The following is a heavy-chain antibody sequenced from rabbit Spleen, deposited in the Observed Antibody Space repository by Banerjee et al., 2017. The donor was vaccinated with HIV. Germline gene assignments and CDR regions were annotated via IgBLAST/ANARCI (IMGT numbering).Heavy chain of an antibody. CDR3: TRDEGSGHYIDGYFNL. Sequence: QEQLVESGGGLVKPGASLTLICTASGFSFSSGYDMSWVRQAPGKGLEWIGFIYTGNGKNYFASWAKGRFTISKTSSTTVTLQVTSLTAADTATHFCTRDEGSGHYIDGYFNLWGPGTLVTVS. D-gene: IGHD1-1*01. CDR1: GFSFSSGYD. V-gene: IGHV1S45*01. J-gene: IGHJ4*01. CDR2: IYTGNGKN.